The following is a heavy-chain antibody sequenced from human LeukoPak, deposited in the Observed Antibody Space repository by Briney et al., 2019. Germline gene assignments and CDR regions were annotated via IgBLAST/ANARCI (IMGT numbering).Heavy chain of an antibody. CDR1: GFTFSSYG. CDR3: ARRVVVAAAPYYFDY. D-gene: IGHD2-2*01. Sequence: GGSLRLSCAASGFTFSSYGMHWVRQAPGKGLEWVAVISYDGSNKYYADSVKGRFTISRDNSKNTLYLQMNSLRAEDTAVYYCARRVVVAAAPYYFDYWGQGTLVTVSS. J-gene: IGHJ4*02. CDR2: ISYDGSNK. V-gene: IGHV3-30*03.